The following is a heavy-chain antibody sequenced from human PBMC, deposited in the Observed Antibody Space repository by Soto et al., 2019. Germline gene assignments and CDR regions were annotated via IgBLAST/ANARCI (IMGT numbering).Heavy chain of an antibody. J-gene: IGHJ4*02. CDR3: AKSLEGGYSYGRWFSSYGQEGFDY. Sequence: PGGSLRLSCAASGFTFSSYGMHWVRQAPGKGLEWVAVISYDGSNKYYADSVKGRFTISRDNSKNTLYLQMNSLRAEDTAVYYCAKSLEGGYSYGRWFSSYGQEGFDYWGQGTLVTVSS. D-gene: IGHD5-18*01. V-gene: IGHV3-30*18. CDR2: ISYDGSNK. CDR1: GFTFSSYG.